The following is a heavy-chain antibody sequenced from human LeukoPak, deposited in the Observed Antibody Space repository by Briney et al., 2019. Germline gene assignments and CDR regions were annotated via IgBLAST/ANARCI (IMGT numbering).Heavy chain of an antibody. V-gene: IGHV4-38-2*01. CDR2: FYDTGSI. J-gene: IGHJ4*02. CDR1: GSSFSSAFR. D-gene: IGHD4-17*01. Sequence: SETLSLTCAVSGSSFSSAFRWGGIRQPPGKGLQWIGTFYDTGSIYYNPSLKSRVTISVDPSKNQFSLNLTSVTAADTAVYYCANVNTLTTGYFDYWGQGTLVTVSS. CDR3: ANVNTLTTGYFDY.